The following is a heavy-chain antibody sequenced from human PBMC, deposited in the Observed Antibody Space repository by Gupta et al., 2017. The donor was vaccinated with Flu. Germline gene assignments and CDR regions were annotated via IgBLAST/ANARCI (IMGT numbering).Heavy chain of an antibody. J-gene: IGHJ3*02. CDR3: ATDIPYSGSYEALAFDI. Sequence: QVQLVPSGAEVKKPGASVKVSCKVSGYTHTEVSMHWLRQAPGNGLEWMGGFDPEEGETIYAQKFQGRVTMTEDTSTDTAYMELSSLRSEDTAVYYCATDIPYSGSYEALAFDIWGQGTMVTVSS. CDR1: GYTHTEVS. CDR2: FDPEEGET. D-gene: IGHD1-26*01. V-gene: IGHV1-24*01.